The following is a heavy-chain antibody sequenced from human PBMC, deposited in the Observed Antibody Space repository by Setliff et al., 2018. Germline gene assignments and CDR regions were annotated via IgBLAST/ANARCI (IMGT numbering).Heavy chain of an antibody. CDR3: ARSVSYCGPDCSRRFDF. J-gene: IGHJ4*02. V-gene: IGHV1-8*03. CDR1: GYTFTAYH. D-gene: IGHD2-21*02. CDR2: MDPNNGQT. Sequence: ASVKVSCKASGYTFTAYHINWVRQATGQGLEWMGWMDPNNGQTGYAQKFQGRVTFTRDTSISAAYMELSSLGSEDTAIYYCARSVSYCGPDCSRRFDFWGQGTQVTVSS.